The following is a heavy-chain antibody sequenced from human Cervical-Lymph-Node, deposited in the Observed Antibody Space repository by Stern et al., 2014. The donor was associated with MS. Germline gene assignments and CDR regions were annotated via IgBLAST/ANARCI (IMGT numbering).Heavy chain of an antibody. J-gene: IGHJ4*02. CDR3: ASLDEGGGG. V-gene: IGHV1-46*03. D-gene: IGHD3-16*01. CDR1: GHTFTTYY. Sequence: QLVQSGAEVRKPGASVRVSCKAFGHTFTTYYMHWVRQAPGQGLEWMGTINPSEGHTNYAQRFQGRVTLTWDTSTSAVYMELNNLRSEDTALYYCASLDEGGGGWGQGTLVTVS. CDR2: INPSEGHT.